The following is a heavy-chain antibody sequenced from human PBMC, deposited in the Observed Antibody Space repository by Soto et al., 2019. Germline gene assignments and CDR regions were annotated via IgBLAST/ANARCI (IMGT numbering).Heavy chain of an antibody. CDR1: GFTFSSYG. V-gene: IGHV3-33*01. Sequence: QVQLVESGGGVVQPGRSLRLSCAASGFTFSSYGMHWVRQAPGKGLEWVAVIWYDGSNKYYADSVKGRFTISRDNSKKTLYLQMNSLRAEDRAVYYCARDNSSSWYGQTNWFDPWGQGTLVTVSS. D-gene: IGHD6-13*01. CDR2: IWYDGSNK. J-gene: IGHJ5*02. CDR3: ARDNSSSWYGQTNWFDP.